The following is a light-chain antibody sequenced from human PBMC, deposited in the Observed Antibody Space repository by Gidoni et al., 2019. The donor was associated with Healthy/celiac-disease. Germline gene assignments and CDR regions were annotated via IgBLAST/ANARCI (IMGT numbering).Light chain of an antibody. CDR2: AAS. Sequence: DMQMLQSPSSLSASVGDRVPITCRASQSISSYLNWYQLKPGKAPKLLIYAASSLQSGVPSRFSGSGSGTDFTLTISSRQPEDFATYYCQQSYSTPRVTFGQGTRLEIK. J-gene: IGKJ5*01. CDR1: QSISSY. V-gene: IGKV1-39*01. CDR3: QQSYSTPRVT.